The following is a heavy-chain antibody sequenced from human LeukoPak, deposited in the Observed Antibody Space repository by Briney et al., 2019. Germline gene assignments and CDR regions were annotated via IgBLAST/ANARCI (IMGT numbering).Heavy chain of an antibody. Sequence: ASVKLSCKASGYTFTSYDINWVRQATGQGLEWMGWMNPNSGNTGYAQKLQGRVTMTTDTSTSTAYMELRSLRSDDTAVYYCARGPQLRGYYYYMDVWGKGTTVTISS. CDR3: ARGPQLRGYYYYMDV. J-gene: IGHJ6*03. V-gene: IGHV1-8*01. CDR1: GYTFTSYD. CDR2: MNPNSGNT. D-gene: IGHD2-2*01.